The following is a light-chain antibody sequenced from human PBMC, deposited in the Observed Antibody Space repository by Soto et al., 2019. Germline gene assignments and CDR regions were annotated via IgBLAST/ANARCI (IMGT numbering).Light chain of an antibody. CDR2: EVT. V-gene: IGLV2-14*01. J-gene: IGLJ2*01. Sequence: QSALTQPASVSGSPGQSITISCTGTSSDVGGSRFVSWYQQHPGKAPQLMIHEVTNRPSGVYNRFSGSKSGNTASLTISGLQAEDEADYYCSSYTTSTTVVFGGGTKVTVL. CDR3: SSYTTSTTVV. CDR1: SSDVGGSRF.